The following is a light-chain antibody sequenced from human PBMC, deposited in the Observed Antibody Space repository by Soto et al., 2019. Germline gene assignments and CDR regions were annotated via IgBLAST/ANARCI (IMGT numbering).Light chain of an antibody. V-gene: IGKV1-5*03. CDR1: QTISSW. J-gene: IGKJ1*01. Sequence: IHMSHAASGLSVSLLCICTITGRASQTISSWLAWYQQKPGKAPKLLIYKASTLKSGVPSRFSGSGSGTEFTLTISSLQPDDFATYYCQHYNSYSEAFGQGTKVDI. CDR2: KAS. CDR3: QHYNSYSEA.